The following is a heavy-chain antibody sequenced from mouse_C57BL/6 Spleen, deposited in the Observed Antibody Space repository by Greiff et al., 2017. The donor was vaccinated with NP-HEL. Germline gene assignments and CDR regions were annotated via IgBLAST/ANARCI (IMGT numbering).Heavy chain of an antibody. CDR1: GYTFTSYG. CDR3: ARQAPDGYFGY. V-gene: IGHV1-81*01. CDR2: IYPRSGNT. J-gene: IGHJ2*01. D-gene: IGHD2-3*01. Sequence: LVESGAELARPGASVKLSCKASGYTFTSYGISWVKQRTGQGLEWIGEIYPRSGNTYYNEKFKGKATLTADKSSSTAYMELRSLTSEDSAVYFCARQAPDGYFGYWGQGTTLTVSS.